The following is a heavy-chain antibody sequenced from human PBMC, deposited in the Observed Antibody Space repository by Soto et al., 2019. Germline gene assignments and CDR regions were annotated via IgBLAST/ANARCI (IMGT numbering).Heavy chain of an antibody. CDR3: ARGGVDVVATSAFDY. CDR1: GGTFNNYA. V-gene: IGHV1-69*01. Sequence: QVQLVQSGAEVKKPGSSVKVSCKASGGTFNNYAISWVRQAPGQGLEWMGGIIPIIGTADYVHKFQGRLAISADESAGTTFMDLSSLRSEYTALYYCARGGVDVVATSAFDYWGQGTLVTVSS. J-gene: IGHJ4*02. D-gene: IGHD5-12*01. CDR2: IIPIIGTA.